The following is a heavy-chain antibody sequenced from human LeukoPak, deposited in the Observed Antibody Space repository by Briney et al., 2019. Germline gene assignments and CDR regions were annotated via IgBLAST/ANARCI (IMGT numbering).Heavy chain of an antibody. D-gene: IGHD1-1*01. Sequence: ASVKVSCKASGYTFTGYYMHWVRQAPGQGLEWMGRINPNSGGTNYAQKFQGRVTMTRDTSISTAYMELSRVRSDDTAVYYCARVRYNWNDYYYYYMDVWGKGTTVTVSS. V-gene: IGHV1-2*06. CDR3: ARVRYNWNDYYYYYMDV. CDR1: GYTFTGYY. CDR2: INPNSGGT. J-gene: IGHJ6*03.